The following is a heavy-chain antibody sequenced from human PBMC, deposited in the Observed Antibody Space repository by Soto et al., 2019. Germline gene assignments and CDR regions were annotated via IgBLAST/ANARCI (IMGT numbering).Heavy chain of an antibody. Sequence: QVQLVQSGAEVKKPGASVKVSCKASGYTFTSYYMHWVRQAPGQGLEWMGIINPSGGSTSYAQKFQGRVTMTRDTSTSTVYMELSSLRSEDTAVYYCARDRGYDSSGYYAPFDYWGQGTLVTVSS. J-gene: IGHJ4*02. D-gene: IGHD3-22*01. CDR1: GYTFTSYY. CDR2: INPSGGST. CDR3: ARDRGYDSSGYYAPFDY. V-gene: IGHV1-46*01.